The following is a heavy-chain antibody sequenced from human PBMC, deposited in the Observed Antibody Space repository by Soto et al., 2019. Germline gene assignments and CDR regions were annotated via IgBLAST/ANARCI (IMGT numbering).Heavy chain of an antibody. V-gene: IGHV4-59*01. J-gene: IGHJ4*02. D-gene: IGHD6-6*01. CDR2: SIYIGGP. Sequence: SETLSFTCTVSGGSISSYYWSWIRQPPGKGLEWIGYSIYIGGPIYNPSLKSRVTISIDTSKNQFSLKLSSVTAADTAVYYCTRVVGSSGWSDYWGQGTLVTVSS. CDR3: TRVVGSSGWSDY. CDR1: GGSISSYY.